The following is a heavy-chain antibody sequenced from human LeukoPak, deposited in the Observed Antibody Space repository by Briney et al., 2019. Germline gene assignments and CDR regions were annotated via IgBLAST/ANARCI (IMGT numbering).Heavy chain of an antibody. CDR3: ARSAGIGCSGGSCYPH. J-gene: IGHJ4*02. CDR2: INPSGGST. D-gene: IGHD2-15*01. CDR1: GYTFTSYY. V-gene: IGHV1-46*01. Sequence: ASVKVSCKASGYTFTSYYMHWVRQAPGQGLEWMGIINPSGGSTSYAQKFQGRVTMTRDTSISTAYMELSRLRSDDTAVYYCARSAGIGCSGGSCYPHWGQGTLVTVSS.